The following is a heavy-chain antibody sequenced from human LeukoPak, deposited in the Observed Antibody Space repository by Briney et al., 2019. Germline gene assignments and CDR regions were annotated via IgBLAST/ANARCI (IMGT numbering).Heavy chain of an antibody. CDR1: GFTFDDYA. Sequence: PGWSLRLSCAASGFTFDDYAMHGVRQAPGKGLDWVSLISGDGGSTYYADSVKGRFTISRDNSKSSLYLQMNSLRTEDTALYYCARAGGWPSDDAFDIWGQGTMVTVSS. CDR2: ISGDGGST. CDR3: ARAGGWPSDDAFDI. J-gene: IGHJ3*02. V-gene: IGHV3-43*02. D-gene: IGHD6-19*01.